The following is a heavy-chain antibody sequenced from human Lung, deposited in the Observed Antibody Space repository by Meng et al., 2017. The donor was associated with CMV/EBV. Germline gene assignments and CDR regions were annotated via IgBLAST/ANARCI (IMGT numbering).Heavy chain of an antibody. CDR2: IIPLFGAT. J-gene: IGHJ6*02. CDR3: ARGGTYSDDYYGMDV. CDR1: SGTFDTLT. Sequence: SSGTFDTLTFRWVRQAPGQGLEWMGRIIPLFGATLYAQNFQGRVTIRADKSTGTAYVEVNSLRPEDTAVYYCARGGTYSDDYYGMDVWGHGTMVTVSS. V-gene: IGHV1-69*08. D-gene: IGHD3-10*01.